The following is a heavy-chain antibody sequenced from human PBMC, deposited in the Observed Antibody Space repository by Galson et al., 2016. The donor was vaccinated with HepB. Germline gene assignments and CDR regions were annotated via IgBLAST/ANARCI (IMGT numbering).Heavy chain of an antibody. CDR3: ARGVAYFDY. CDR1: GFTFSSYS. D-gene: IGHD2-15*01. V-gene: IGHV3-21*01. CDR2: ISFSSGDR. Sequence: SLRLSCAASGFTFSSYSMHWVRQAPGKGLVWVSSISFSSGDRYYADSLKGRFTISRDNAKNSLYLQMNSLRAEDTAVYYCARGVAYFDYWGQGTLVTVSS. J-gene: IGHJ4*02.